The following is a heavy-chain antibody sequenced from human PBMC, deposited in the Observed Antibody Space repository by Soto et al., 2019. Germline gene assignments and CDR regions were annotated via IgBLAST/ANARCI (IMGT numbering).Heavy chain of an antibody. D-gene: IGHD2-8*01. V-gene: IGHV3-30*18. CDR2: ISYDGSNK. CDR1: GFTFSSYG. Sequence: GGSLRLSCAASGFTFSSYGMHWVRQAPGKGLEWVAVISYDGSNKYYADSVKGRFTISRDNSKNTLYLQMNSLRAEDTAVYYCAKEGMVYASQGDYYYYGMDVWGQGTTVNVSS. CDR3: AKEGMVYASQGDYYYYGMDV. J-gene: IGHJ6*02.